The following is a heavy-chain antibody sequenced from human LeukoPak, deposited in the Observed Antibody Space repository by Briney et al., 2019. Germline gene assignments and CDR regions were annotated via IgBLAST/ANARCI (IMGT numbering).Heavy chain of an antibody. V-gene: IGHV3-21*01. CDR1: GYTFSSFS. CDR2: ISVRSNYI. J-gene: IGHJ4*02. D-gene: IGHD3-22*01. Sequence: GGSLRLSCAASGYTFSSFSINWVRQSPGKGLEWVSSISVRSNYIYYADSVRGRFSISRDDARDSLYLQMNSLRAEDTAVYYCVRLRRNSDTSGYYYYYDFWGQGTLVTVSS. CDR3: VRLRRNSDTSGYYYYYDF.